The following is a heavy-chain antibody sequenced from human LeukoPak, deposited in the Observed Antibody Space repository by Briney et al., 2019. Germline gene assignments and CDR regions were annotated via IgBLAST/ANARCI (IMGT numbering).Heavy chain of an antibody. V-gene: IGHV1-8*01. CDR3: ARMALAAAGKSLGY. J-gene: IGHJ4*02. Sequence: ASVKVSCKASGYTFTSYDINWVRQATGQGLEWMGWMNPNSGNTSYAQKFQGRVTTTRNTSISTAYMELSSLRSEDTAVYYCARMALAAAGKSLGYWGQGTLVTVSS. D-gene: IGHD6-13*01. CDR2: MNPNSGNT. CDR1: GYTFTSYD.